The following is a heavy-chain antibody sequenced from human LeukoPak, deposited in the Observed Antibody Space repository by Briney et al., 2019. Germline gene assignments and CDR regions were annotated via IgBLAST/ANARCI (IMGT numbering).Heavy chain of an antibody. CDR1: GYSINNGFY. V-gene: IGHV4-38-2*02. CDR2: IYHSERT. D-gene: IGHD1-20*01. J-gene: IGHJ4*02. Sequence: SETLSLTCTGSGYSINNGFYWGWIRQPPGKGLEWIRSIYHSERTHYNPSLKSRVTISVDTSKNQFSLKLSSVTAADTAVYYCARVLPITPYFDYWGQGTLVTVSS. CDR3: ARVLPITPYFDY.